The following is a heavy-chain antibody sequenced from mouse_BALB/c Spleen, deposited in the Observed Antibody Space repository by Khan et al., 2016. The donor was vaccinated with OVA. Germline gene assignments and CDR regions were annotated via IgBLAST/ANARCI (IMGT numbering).Heavy chain of an antibody. J-gene: IGHJ3*01. CDR2: LGYSGST. CDR1: GYSITSDYA. V-gene: IGHV3-2*02. Sequence: EVQLQESGPGLVKPSQSLSLTCTVTGYSITSDYAWNWIRQFPGNKLEWMGYLGYSGSTSYNPSLKSRISIPRDTSKNQFFLQLNSVTTEDTATYCCARLGPGFAYWGQGTLVTVSA. CDR3: ARLGPGFAY. D-gene: IGHD4-1*01.